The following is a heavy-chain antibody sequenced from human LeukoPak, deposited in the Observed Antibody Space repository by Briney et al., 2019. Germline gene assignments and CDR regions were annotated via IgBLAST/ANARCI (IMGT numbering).Heavy chain of an antibody. D-gene: IGHD6-13*01. CDR2: IGYDESKK. V-gene: IGHV3-30*12. CDR1: GFTFNNFG. CDR3: ASDSGYSSDWYYFFDY. Sequence: GGSLRLSCEASGFTFNNFGMHWVRQAPGKGLEWVAFIGYDESKKYYAESVKGRFTISRDNSKNTLYLQMNSLRADDTAVYYCASDSGYSSDWYYFFDYWGQGTLVTVSS. J-gene: IGHJ4*02.